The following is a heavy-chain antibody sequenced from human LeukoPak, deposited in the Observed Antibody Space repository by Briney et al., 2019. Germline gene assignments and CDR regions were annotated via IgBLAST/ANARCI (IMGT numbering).Heavy chain of an antibody. J-gene: IGHJ4*02. CDR3: ARDIGYYYDSSGQYDY. V-gene: IGHV4-38-2*02. Sequence: SETLSLTCTVSGYSISSGYYWGWIRQPPGKGLEWIGSIYYSGSTYYNPSLKSRVTISVDTSKNQFSLKLSSVTAADTAVYYCARDIGYYYDSSGQYDYWGQGTLVTVSS. D-gene: IGHD3-22*01. CDR1: GYSISSGYY. CDR2: IYYSGST.